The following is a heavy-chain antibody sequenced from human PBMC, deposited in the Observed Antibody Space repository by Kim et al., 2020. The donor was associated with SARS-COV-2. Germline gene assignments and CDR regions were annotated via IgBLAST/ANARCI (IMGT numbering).Heavy chain of an antibody. J-gene: IGHJ6*02. CDR3: ARDRFRGSVARGIDV. D-gene: IGHD6-19*01. CDR2: IYYSGST. Sequence: SETLSLTCTVSGGSVNSSNHYWTWIRQPPGRGLEWIAYIYYSGSTNFNPSLTGRVTISVDTSKNQFSLNLSSVTAADTAVYYCARDRFRGSVARGIDVWGQGTTVTVSS. V-gene: IGHV4-61*01. CDR1: GGSVNSSNHY.